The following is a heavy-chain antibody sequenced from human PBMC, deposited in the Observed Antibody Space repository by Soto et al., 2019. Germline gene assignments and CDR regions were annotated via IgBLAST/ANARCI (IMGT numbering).Heavy chain of an antibody. CDR3: ATAGGGDCSSYY. Sequence: QVQLVQSGAAVKKPGSSVKVSCKASGGTFSSYTISWVRQAPGQGLEWMGRIIPILGIANYAQKFQGRGTITADKSTSTAYMELSSLRSEDTAVYYCATAGGGDCSSYYWGQGTLVTVSS. CDR2: IIPILGIA. D-gene: IGHD2-21*02. V-gene: IGHV1-69*02. CDR1: GGTFSSYT. J-gene: IGHJ4*02.